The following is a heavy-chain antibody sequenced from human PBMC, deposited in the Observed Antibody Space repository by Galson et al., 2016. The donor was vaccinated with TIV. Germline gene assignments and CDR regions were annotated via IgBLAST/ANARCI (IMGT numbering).Heavy chain of an antibody. CDR1: GGTFSSYA. V-gene: IGHV1-69*13. Sequence: SVKVSCKAAGGTFSSYAISWVRQAPGQGLEWMGGITGMFGTTNYAQKFQGRVTITADELTSTAYMELSSLRSEDTAVYYCARPPYCGGECFKYDSWGQGTPVTVSS. J-gene: IGHJ4*02. D-gene: IGHD2-21*01. CDR3: ARPPYCGGECFKYDS. CDR2: ITGMFGTT.